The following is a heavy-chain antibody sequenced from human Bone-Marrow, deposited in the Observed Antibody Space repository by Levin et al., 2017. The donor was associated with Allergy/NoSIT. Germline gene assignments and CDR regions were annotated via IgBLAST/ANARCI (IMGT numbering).Heavy chain of an antibody. Sequence: SGPTLVKPTQTLTLTCTFSGFSLTTGGVGVGWFRQPPGKALEWLALLYWDDDNRYSPSLANRLTITRDTSKNQVVLTMTNMQPADTGTYYCTYRRSPTTIVSWYFDLWGRGALVTVSS. J-gene: IGHJ2*01. D-gene: IGHD1-1*01. CDR3: TYRRSPTTIVSWYFDL. CDR2: LYWDDDN. V-gene: IGHV2-5*02. CDR1: GFSLTTGGVG.